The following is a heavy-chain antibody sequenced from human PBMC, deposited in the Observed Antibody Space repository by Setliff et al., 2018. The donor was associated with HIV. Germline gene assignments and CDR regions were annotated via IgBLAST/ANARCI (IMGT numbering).Heavy chain of an antibody. CDR1: GGTFSSYT. Sequence: GASVKVSCKASGGTFSSYTINWVRQAPGQGLEWMGRSIPILGIGNDEQAQKFKGRVTFTADKSTSTVYMGLSSLRSEDTAVYYCARCGAGEWHLYMDVWGKGTAVTVS. J-gene: IGHJ6*03. D-gene: IGHD3-16*01. CDR2: SIPILGIG. CDR3: ARCGAGEWHLYMDV. V-gene: IGHV1-69*02.